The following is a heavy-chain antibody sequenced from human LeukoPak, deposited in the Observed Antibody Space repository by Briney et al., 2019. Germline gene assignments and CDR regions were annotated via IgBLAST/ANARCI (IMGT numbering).Heavy chain of an antibody. D-gene: IGHD3-10*01. CDR2: ISAYNGNT. V-gene: IGHV1-18*01. CDR1: GYTLTSYG. J-gene: IGHJ4*02. CDR3: AREGITMVRGVPDY. Sequence: ASVKVSCKASGYTLTSYGISWVRQAPGQGLEWMGWISAYNGNTNYAQKLQGRVTMTTDTSTSTAYMELRSLRSDDTAVYYCAREGITMVRGVPDYWGQGTLVTVSS.